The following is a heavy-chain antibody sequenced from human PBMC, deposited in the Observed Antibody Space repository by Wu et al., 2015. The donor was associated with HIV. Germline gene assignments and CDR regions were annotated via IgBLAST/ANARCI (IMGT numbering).Heavy chain of an antibody. J-gene: IGHJ3*01. CDR3: ARGGRQLIGGAYDV. Sequence: QGRLKQFGPQVKKPGASLKVSCKASGYTFTEFYIHWVRQAPGQRPEWMGWINPQHGGKMPSQKLEGRVTLTRDTSTNTAYLDLTRLTSDDTAVYYCARGGRQLIGGAYDVWGQGTMVTVSS. CDR2: INPQHGGK. D-gene: IGHD6-13*01. V-gene: IGHV1-2*02. CDR1: GYTFTEFY.